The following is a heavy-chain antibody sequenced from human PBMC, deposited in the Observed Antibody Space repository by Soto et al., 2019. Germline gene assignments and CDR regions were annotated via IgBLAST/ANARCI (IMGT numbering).Heavy chain of an antibody. CDR2: IIPIFGTA. Sequence: ASVKVSCKASGGTFSSYAISWVRQAPGQGLEWMGGIIPIFGTANYAQKFQGRVTITADESTSTAYMELSSLRSEDTAVYYCARDSGGYSYYYYGMDVWGQGTTVTVSS. CDR1: GGTFSSYA. J-gene: IGHJ6*02. D-gene: IGHD2-15*01. V-gene: IGHV1-69*13. CDR3: ARDSGGYSYYYYGMDV.